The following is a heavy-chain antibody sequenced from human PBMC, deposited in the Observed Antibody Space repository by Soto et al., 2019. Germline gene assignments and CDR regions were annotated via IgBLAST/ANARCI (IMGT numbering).Heavy chain of an antibody. J-gene: IGHJ6*03. V-gene: IGHV1-46*03. CDR1: GYTFTSYY. CDR3: AACTIFVPRANPGYMDV. D-gene: IGHD3-3*01. Sequence: ASVKVSCKASGYTFTSYYMHWVRQAPGQGLEWMGIINPSGGSTSYAQKFQGRVTMTRDTSTSTVYMELSSLRSEDTAVYYCAACTIFVPRANPGYMDVWGKGTAVTVSS. CDR2: INPSGGST.